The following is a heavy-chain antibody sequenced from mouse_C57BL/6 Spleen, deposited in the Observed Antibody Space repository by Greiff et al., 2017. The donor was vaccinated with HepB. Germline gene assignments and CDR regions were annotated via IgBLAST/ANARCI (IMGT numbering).Heavy chain of an antibody. CDR1: GYTFTSYW. V-gene: IGHV1-55*01. D-gene: IGHD2-5*01. CDR3: ARSYSNGYAMDY. Sequence: QVQLQQSGPELVKPGASVKMSCKASGYTFTSYWITWVKQRPGQGLEWIGDIYPGSGSTNYNEKFKSKATLTVDTSSSTAYMQLSSLTSEDSAVYYCARSYSNGYAMDYWGQGTSVTVSS. CDR2: IYPGSGST. J-gene: IGHJ4*01.